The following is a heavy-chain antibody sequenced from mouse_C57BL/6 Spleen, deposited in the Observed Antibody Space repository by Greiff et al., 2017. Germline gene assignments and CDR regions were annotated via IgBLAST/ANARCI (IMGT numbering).Heavy chain of an antibody. CDR1: GYTFTGYW. V-gene: IGHV1-9*01. D-gene: IGHD2-3*01. CDR2: ILPGSGST. Sequence: QVQLQQSGAELMKPGASVKLSCKATGYTFTGYWIEWVKQRPGHGLEWIGEILPGSGSTNYNEKFKGKATFTADTSSNTAYMQLSSLTTEESAIYYCARVYDGYYGFAYWGQGTLVTVSA. J-gene: IGHJ3*01. CDR3: ARVYDGYYGFAY.